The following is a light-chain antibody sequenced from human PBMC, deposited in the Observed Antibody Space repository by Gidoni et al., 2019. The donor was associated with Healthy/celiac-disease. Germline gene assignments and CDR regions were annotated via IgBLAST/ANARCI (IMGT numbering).Light chain of an antibody. Sequence: SSALTQPPSVPVSPGQTARITCSGDALPKQYAYWYQQKPGQAPVLVIYKDSERPSGIPERFSGSSSGTTVTLTISGVQAEDEADYYCQSADSSGTYVFGTGTKVTVL. CDR2: KDS. CDR3: QSADSSGTYV. CDR1: ALPKQY. V-gene: IGLV3-25*03. J-gene: IGLJ1*01.